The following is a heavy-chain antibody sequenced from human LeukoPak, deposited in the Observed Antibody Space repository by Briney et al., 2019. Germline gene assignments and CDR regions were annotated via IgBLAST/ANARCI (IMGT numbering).Heavy chain of an antibody. V-gene: IGHV3-74*01. Sequence: GGSLRLSCAAPGFTFSSYWMHWFRQAPGKGLVWVSRINTDGSSTIYADSVKGRFTISRDNAKNTLYLQMNSLRADDTAVYACARGNEWAFDYWAQGTLVTVSS. CDR2: INTDGSST. D-gene: IGHD1-26*01. CDR3: ARGNEWAFDY. CDR1: GFTFSSYW. J-gene: IGHJ4*02.